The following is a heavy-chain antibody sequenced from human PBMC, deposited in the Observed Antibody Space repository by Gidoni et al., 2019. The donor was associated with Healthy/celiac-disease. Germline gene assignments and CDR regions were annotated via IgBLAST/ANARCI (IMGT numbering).Heavy chain of an antibody. J-gene: IGHJ4*02. Sequence: QVQLVQSGAEVKKPGSSVKVSCKASGGPFRSYAISWVRQAPGQGLEWMGRIIPILGIANYAQKFQGRVTITADKSTSTAYMELSSLRSEDTAVYYCAATYCSGGSCYYFDYWGQGTLVTVSS. CDR3: AATYCSGGSCYYFDY. D-gene: IGHD2-15*01. V-gene: IGHV1-69*04. CDR1: GGPFRSYA. CDR2: IIPILGIA.